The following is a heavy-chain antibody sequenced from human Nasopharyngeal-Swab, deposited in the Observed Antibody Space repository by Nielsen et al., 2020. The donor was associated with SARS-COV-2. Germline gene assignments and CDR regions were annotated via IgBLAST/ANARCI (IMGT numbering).Heavy chain of an antibody. V-gene: IGHV1-3*01. CDR1: GYTFTSYA. D-gene: IGHD1-26*01. J-gene: IGHJ3*02. CDR2: INAGNGNT. CDR3: ARAWELLPSDAFDI. Sequence: ASVKVSCKASGYTFTSYAMHWVRQAPGQRLEWMGWINAGNGNTKYSQKFQGRVTITRDTSASTAYMELSSLRSEDTAVYYCARAWELLPSDAFDIWGQGTMVTVSS.